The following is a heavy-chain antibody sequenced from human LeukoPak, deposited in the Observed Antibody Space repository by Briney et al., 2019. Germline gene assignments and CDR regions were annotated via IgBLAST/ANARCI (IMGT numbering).Heavy chain of an antibody. CDR1: GSSISPHH. D-gene: IGHD3-22*01. CDR3: AKERYYDSRFDY. Sequence: SETLSLTCSVSGSSISPHHWTWIRQAPGEGLEWMGYIYYRGTTNYSPSLKNRLTMSVDTSKNQISLKLTSVTAADTAVYYCAKERYYDSRFDYWGQGTLVTVSS. J-gene: IGHJ4*02. CDR2: IYYRGTT. V-gene: IGHV4-59*11.